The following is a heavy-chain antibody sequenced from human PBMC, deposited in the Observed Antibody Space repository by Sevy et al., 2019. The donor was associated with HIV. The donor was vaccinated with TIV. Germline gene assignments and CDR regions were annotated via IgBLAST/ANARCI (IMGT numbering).Heavy chain of an antibody. D-gene: IGHD6-13*01. CDR1: GGSISSYY. Sequence: SETLSLTCTVSGGSISSYYWSWIRQPPGKGLEWIGYIYYNGSTNYNPSLKSRVTISVDTSKNQFSLKLSSVTAADTAVYYCARERQLVLDYWGQGTLVTVSS. CDR3: ARERQLVLDY. CDR2: IYYNGST. V-gene: IGHV4-59*01. J-gene: IGHJ4*02.